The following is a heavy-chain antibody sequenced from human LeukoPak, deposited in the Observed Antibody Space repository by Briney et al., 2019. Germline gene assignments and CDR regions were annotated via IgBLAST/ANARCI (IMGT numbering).Heavy chain of an antibody. CDR2: IYHSGST. J-gene: IGHJ6*03. D-gene: IGHD3-3*01. CDR1: GGSISSGGYY. Sequence: SETLSLTCTVSGGSISSGGYYWSWIRQPPGKGLEWIGYIYHSGSTYYNPSLKSRVTISVDRSKNQFSLKLSSVTAADTAVYYCARAFFDDFWSGNYYYYYMDVWGKGTTVTVSS. V-gene: IGHV4-30-2*01. CDR3: ARAFFDDFWSGNYYYYYMDV.